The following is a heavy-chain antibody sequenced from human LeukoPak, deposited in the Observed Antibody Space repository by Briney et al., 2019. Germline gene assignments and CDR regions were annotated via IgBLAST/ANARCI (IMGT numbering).Heavy chain of an antibody. Sequence: GGSLRLSCAASGFTFSSYSMNWVRQAPGKGLEWVSYISSSSSTIYYADSVKGRFTISRDNAKNSLYLQMNSLRAEDTAVYYCARPPRCSGWLFDYWGQGTLVTVSS. V-gene: IGHV3-48*01. CDR1: GFTFSSYS. CDR3: ARPPRCSGWLFDY. D-gene: IGHD6-19*01. J-gene: IGHJ4*02. CDR2: ISSSSSTI.